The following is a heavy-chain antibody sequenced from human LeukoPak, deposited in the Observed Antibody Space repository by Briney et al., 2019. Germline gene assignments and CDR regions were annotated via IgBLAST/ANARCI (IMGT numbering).Heavy chain of an antibody. CDR2: ISWDGVNT. V-gene: IGHV3-43D*03. Sequence: GGSLRLSCAASGFTFDDYGTHWVRQAPGKGLEWVSFISWDGVNTFYADSVKGRFTIFRDNSKNSLFLQMNTLRTEDTAAYFCTRGASVGVAAPGHWGQGTLVTVSS. CDR3: TRGASVGVAAPGH. CDR1: GFTFDDYG. D-gene: IGHD6-13*01. J-gene: IGHJ4*02.